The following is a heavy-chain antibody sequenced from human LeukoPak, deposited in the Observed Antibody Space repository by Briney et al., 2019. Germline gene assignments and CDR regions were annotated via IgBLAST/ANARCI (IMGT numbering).Heavy chain of an antibody. CDR2: ISYDGNNK. J-gene: IGHJ4*02. V-gene: IGHV3-30*18. Sequence: PGGSLRLSCAASGFTFSTFGMHWVRQAPGKGLEWVAVISYDGNNKYLADSVKGRFTISRDNSKNTLYLQLNSLRDEDTAVYYCAKDRGYSYGYDYFEYWGQGTLVTVSS. CDR3: AKDRGYSYGYDYFEY. D-gene: IGHD5-18*01. CDR1: GFTFSTFG.